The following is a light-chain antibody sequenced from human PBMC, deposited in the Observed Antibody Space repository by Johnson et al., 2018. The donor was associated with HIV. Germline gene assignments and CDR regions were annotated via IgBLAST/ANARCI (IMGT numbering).Light chain of an antibody. CDR1: NSNIGNNY. CDR2: EST. V-gene: IGLV1-51*02. J-gene: IGLJ1*01. Sequence: QSVLTQPPSVSAAPGQKVTISCSGSNSNIGNNYVSWYQQLPGTAPKLLIYESTNRPSGIPDRFSGPKSGTSATLGISGLQTGDEADYYCGTWDSRLNVYLFGPGTKVTVL. CDR3: GTWDSRLNVYL.